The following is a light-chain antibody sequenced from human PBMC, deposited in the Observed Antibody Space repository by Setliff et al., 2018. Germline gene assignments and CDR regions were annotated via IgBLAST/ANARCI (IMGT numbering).Light chain of an antibody. J-gene: IGLJ1*01. CDR2: DVS. V-gene: IGLV2-14*01. CDR3: SSYTSSSTYV. Sequence: QPALTQPASVSGSPGQSITISCTGTSSDVGGYNYVSWYQQHPGKAPKLMIYDVSKRPSGVSNRFSGSKSGNTASLTISGLQAEDEADYYCSSYTSSSTYVFGTGTKGTVL. CDR1: SSDVGGYNY.